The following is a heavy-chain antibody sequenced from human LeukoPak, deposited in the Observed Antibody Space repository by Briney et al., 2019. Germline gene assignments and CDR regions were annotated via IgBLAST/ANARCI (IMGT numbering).Heavy chain of an antibody. CDR1: GGSISNSRYY. CDR3: ARGYCSSTSCYRDRYYFDY. Sequence: PSETLSLTCTVSGGSISNSRYYWGWIRQPPGKGLEWIGTIYYTGSTYYNPSLKSRVTISVDTSKNQFSLKLSSVTAADTAVYYCARGYCSSTSCYRDRYYFDYWGQGTLVTVSS. D-gene: IGHD2-2*02. V-gene: IGHV4-39*07. CDR2: IYYTGST. J-gene: IGHJ4*02.